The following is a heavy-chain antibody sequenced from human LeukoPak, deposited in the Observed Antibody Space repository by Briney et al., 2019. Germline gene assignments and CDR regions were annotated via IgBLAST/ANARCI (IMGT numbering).Heavy chain of an antibody. CDR2: IYTSGST. Sequence: SQTLSLTCTVSGGSISSGSYYWSWIWQPAGKGLEWIGRIYTSGSTNYNPSLKSRVTISVDTSKNQFSLKLSSVTAADTAVYYCARARNYDFWSGYYSFDYWGQGTLVTVSS. J-gene: IGHJ4*02. V-gene: IGHV4-61*02. CDR3: ARARNYDFWSGYYSFDY. CDR1: GGSISSGSYY. D-gene: IGHD3-3*01.